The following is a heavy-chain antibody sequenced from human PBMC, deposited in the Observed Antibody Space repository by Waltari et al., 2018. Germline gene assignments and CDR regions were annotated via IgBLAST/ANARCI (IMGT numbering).Heavy chain of an antibody. V-gene: IGHV1-8*03. D-gene: IGHD3-10*01. CDR2: MNPNSGNT. Sequence: QVQLVQSCAEVKKPGASVKVSCKASGYTYTSYDINWVRQATGQGLGWMGWMNPNSGNTGYAQKFQDRVTITKNTSISTGYKELSSLRSEDTAVYYGASWVYYYGAESYRTYYGMDVWGQGTTVTVSS. CDR1: GYTYTSYD. CDR3: ASWVYYYGAESYRTYYGMDV. J-gene: IGHJ6*02.